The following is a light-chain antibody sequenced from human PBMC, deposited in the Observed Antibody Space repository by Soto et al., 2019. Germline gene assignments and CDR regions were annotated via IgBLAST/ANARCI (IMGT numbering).Light chain of an antibody. J-gene: IGKJ1*01. CDR3: XXXSSHSLT. CDR1: QSISGW. V-gene: IGKV1-5*01. Sequence: DIQMTQSPSTLSAFVGDRVTITCRASQSISGWLAWYQQKPGKAPRLLMYVASTLQSGVPSRFSGSGSTTDFTLTISRLQPADXXXXXXXXXSSHSLTFGQGTKVEIK. CDR2: VAS.